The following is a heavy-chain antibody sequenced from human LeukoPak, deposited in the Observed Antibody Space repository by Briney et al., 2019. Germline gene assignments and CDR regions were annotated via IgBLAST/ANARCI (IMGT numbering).Heavy chain of an antibody. V-gene: IGHV4-34*01. CDR2: INHSGST. J-gene: IGHJ6*04. CDR3: ARLGDV. CDR1: GGSFSGYY. Sequence: SETLSLTCAVYGGSFSGYYWSWIRQSPGNGLEWSGEINHSGSTNYNPSLKSRVTISVDTSKNQFSLKLSSVTAADTAVYYCARLGDVWGKGTTVTVSS.